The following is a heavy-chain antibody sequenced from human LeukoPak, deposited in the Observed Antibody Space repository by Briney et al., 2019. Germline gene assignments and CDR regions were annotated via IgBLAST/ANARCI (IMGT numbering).Heavy chain of an antibody. J-gene: IGHJ3*02. CDR1: GFTFSSYD. V-gene: IGHV3-13*03. CDR3: ARDVGYDSSGYQTWNAFDI. D-gene: IGHD3-22*01. Sequence: GGSLRLSCAACGFTFSSYDMHWVRQATGKGLEWVSAIGTAGDTYYPGSVKGQFTISRENAKNSLYLQMNSLRAGDTAVYYCARDVGYDSSGYQTWNAFDIWGQGTMVTVSS. CDR2: IGTAGDT.